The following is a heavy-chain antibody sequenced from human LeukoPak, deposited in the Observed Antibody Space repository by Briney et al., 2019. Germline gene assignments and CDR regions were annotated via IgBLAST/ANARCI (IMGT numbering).Heavy chain of an antibody. CDR2: ITRPGSST. D-gene: IGHD1-26*01. Sequence: GGSLRLSCSASGFTLSGAASTWVRQAPGKGLEWVSTITRPGSSTYYSDSVKGRFTISRDSARNTLFLQMNGLGLDDSAIYYCAKDVGGRLGPWGQGALVTVSS. CDR1: GFTLSGAA. V-gene: IGHV3-23*01. J-gene: IGHJ5*02. CDR3: AKDVGGRLGP.